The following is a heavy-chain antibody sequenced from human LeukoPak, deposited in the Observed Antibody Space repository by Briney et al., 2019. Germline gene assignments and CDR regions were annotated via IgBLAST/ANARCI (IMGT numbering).Heavy chain of an antibody. Sequence: GASVKVSCKASGYTFTSYGISWVRQAPGQGLEWMGWISAYNGNTNYVQKLQGRVTMTTDTSTSTAYMELRSLRSDDTAVYYCARDRRDPGVSRVLRYFDWLYYYGMDVWGQGTTVTVSS. CDR1: GYTFTSYG. CDR2: ISAYNGNT. V-gene: IGHV1-18*01. CDR3: ARDRRDPGVSRVLRYFDWLYYYGMDV. D-gene: IGHD3-9*01. J-gene: IGHJ6*02.